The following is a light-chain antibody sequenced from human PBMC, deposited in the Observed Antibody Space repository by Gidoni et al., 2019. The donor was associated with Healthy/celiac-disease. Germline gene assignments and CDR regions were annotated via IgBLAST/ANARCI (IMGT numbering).Light chain of an antibody. CDR2: DAS. CDR1: QSVSSY. V-gene: IGKV3-11*01. Sequence: EIVLTQSQATLSLSPGERATLSCRACQSVSSYLAWYQQKPGQAPKLLIYDASNRATGIPARFSGSGSGTDFTLTISSLEPEDFAVYFCQQRSNWPPKCSFXQXTKLEIK. J-gene: IGKJ2*04. CDR3: QQRSNWPPKCS.